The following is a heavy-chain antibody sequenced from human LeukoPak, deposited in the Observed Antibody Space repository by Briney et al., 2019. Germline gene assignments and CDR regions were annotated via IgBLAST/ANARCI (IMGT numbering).Heavy chain of an antibody. D-gene: IGHD2-15*01. J-gene: IGHJ5*02. Sequence: GGSLRLSCVVSGFTFSDYYMSWIRQAPGKGLEWISYIGSDNSTTYYADSVKGRFTVSRDNARDSLYLQMNSLRAEDTAVYYCARQGYCSRGSCYWSGWFDPWGQGTLVTVSS. CDR2: IGSDNSTT. V-gene: IGHV3-11*01. CDR1: GFTFSDYY. CDR3: ARQGYCSRGSCYWSGWFDP.